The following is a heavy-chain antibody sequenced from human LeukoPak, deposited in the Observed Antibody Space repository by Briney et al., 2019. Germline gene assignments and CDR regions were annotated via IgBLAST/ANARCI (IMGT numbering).Heavy chain of an antibody. CDR3: ARGRTNGFNTFDY. D-gene: IGHD5-24*01. CDR2: INPSGDNT. V-gene: IGHV1-46*01. CDR1: GYTFTRYY. Sequence: ASVKVSCKASGYTFTRYYMHWVRQAPGQGLEWMAIINPSGDNTNYAQKFQGRVTMTRDTPTSTVYMEVSSLRSDDTAVYYCARGRTNGFNTFDYWGPGTRVTVSS. J-gene: IGHJ4*02.